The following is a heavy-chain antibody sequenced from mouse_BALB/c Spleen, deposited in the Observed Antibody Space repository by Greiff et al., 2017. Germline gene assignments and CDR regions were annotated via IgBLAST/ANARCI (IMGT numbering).Heavy chain of an antibody. Sequence: EVQLKESGPELGKPGASVKISCKASGYSFTGYNMYWVKQSHRKSLEWIGYIDPYNGGTSYNQKSKGKATLTVDKSSSTAYMHLNSLTSEDSAIYYCARGGNSLDYWGQGTTLTVSS. D-gene: IGHD2-1*01. CDR3: ARGGNSLDY. J-gene: IGHJ2*01. V-gene: IGHV1S135*01. CDR1: GYSFTGYN. CDR2: IDPYNGGT.